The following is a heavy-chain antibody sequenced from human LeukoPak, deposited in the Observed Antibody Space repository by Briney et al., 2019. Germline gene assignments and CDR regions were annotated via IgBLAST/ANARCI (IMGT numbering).Heavy chain of an antibody. D-gene: IGHD3-3*01. Sequence: ASVKVSCKASGYTFTSYGISWVRQAPGQGLEWMGWISAYNGNTNYAQKLQGRVTMTTDTSTSTAYMELRSLRSDDTAVYYCARVVGVITIFGVVRAHMDVWGKGTTVTVSS. CDR1: GYTFTSYG. CDR3: ARVVGVITIFGVVRAHMDV. V-gene: IGHV1-18*01. J-gene: IGHJ6*03. CDR2: ISAYNGNT.